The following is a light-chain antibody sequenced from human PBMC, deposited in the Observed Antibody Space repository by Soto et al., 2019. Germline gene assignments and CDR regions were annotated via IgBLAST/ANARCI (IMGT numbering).Light chain of an antibody. V-gene: IGKV1-39*01. CDR1: QSISSY. CDR3: QQSYSTPRT. Sequence: DIQMTQSPSSLSASVGDRVTITCRASQSISSYLNWYQQKPGKAPKLLIYAASSLQSGVPSRFSGSGSGTDFTLTISSLKPEDFATYYCQQSYSTPRTFGQGPKVEIK. CDR2: AAS. J-gene: IGKJ1*01.